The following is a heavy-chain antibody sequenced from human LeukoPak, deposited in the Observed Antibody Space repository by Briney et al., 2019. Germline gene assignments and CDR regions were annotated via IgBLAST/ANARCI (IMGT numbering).Heavy chain of an antibody. CDR3: ARGGEVIRANAFDI. J-gene: IGHJ3*02. CDR2: INSDGSST. CDR1: GFTFSSYW. D-gene: IGHD3-3*01. V-gene: IGHV3-74*01. Sequence: PGRSLRLSCAASGFTFSSYWMHWVRQAPGKGLVWVSRINSDGSSTSYADSVKGRFTISRDNAKNTLYLQMNSLRAEDTAVYYCARGGEVIRANAFDIWGQGTMVTVSS.